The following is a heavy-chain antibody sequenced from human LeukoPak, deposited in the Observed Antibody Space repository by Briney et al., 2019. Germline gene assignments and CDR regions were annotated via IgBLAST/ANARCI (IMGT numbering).Heavy chain of an antibody. J-gene: IGHJ4*02. CDR3: ARTYSSSWTPYYFDY. CDR2: IYHSGST. D-gene: IGHD6-6*01. CDR1: GGSFSGYY. Sequence: PSETLSLTCAVYGGSFSGYYWSWVRQSPGKGLEWLGYIYHSGSTNYNPSLKSRVTISVDTSKNQFSLKLSSVTAADTAVYYCARTYSSSWTPYYFDYWGQGILVTVSS. V-gene: IGHV4-59*01.